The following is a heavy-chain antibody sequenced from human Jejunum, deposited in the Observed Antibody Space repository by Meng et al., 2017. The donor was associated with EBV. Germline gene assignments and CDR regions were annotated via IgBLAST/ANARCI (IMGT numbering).Heavy chain of an antibody. CDR2: IYSDSTT. J-gene: IGHJ5*01. D-gene: IGHD6-19*01. V-gene: IGHV3-53*01. CDR3: AKRETSGWYDL. CDR1: GFILSNSY. Sequence: LWDSGGGLIQPGRALRLSFAAPGFILSNSYFSWVRQAPGKGLEWVSVIYSDSTTHYADSVKGRFTMSRDNSKSTLFLQMDSLRAEDTAIYYCAKRETSGWYDLWGQGTLVTVSS.